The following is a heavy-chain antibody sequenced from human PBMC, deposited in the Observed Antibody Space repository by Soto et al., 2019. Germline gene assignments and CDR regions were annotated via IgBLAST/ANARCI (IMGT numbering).Heavy chain of an antibody. CDR2: ISSTTNYI. J-gene: IGHJ4*02. Sequence: GSLRLGCAASVFTYTRYSMNWVRQAPGKGLEWVSSISSTTNYIYYGDSMKGRFTISRDNAENSLYLEMNSLRAEDTAVYYCARESEDLTSNFDYWGQGTLVTVS. V-gene: IGHV3-21*06. CDR3: ARESEDLTSNFDY. CDR1: VFTYTRYS.